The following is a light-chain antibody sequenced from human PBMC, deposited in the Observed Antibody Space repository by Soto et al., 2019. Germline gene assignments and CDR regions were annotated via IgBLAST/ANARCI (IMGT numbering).Light chain of an antibody. CDR1: SSDVGGYNF. V-gene: IGLV2-14*01. Sequence: QSALTQPASVSGSPGQSITISCTGTSSDVGGYNFVSWYQQHPGKAPKLMIYDVRNRPSGVSNRFSGSKSVNTASLTISGLQAEDEADYYCSSYTRISTYVFGSGTELTVL. CDR3: SSYTRISTYV. J-gene: IGLJ1*01. CDR2: DVR.